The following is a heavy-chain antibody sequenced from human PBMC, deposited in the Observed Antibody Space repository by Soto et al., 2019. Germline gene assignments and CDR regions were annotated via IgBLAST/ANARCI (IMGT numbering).Heavy chain of an antibody. CDR2: IYYSGST. V-gene: IGHV4-59*01. J-gene: IGHJ4*02. Sequence: QVQLQESGPGLVKPSETLSLTCTVSGGSISSYYWSWIRQPPGKGLEWIGYIYYSGSTNYNPSLKSRATISVDTSKNQFSLKLSSVTAADTAVYYCARSDYGDYVGYWGQGTLVTVSS. CDR1: GGSISSYY. CDR3: ARSDYGDYVGY. D-gene: IGHD4-17*01.